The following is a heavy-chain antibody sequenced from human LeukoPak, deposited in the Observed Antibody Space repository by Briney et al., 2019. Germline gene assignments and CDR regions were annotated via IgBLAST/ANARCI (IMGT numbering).Heavy chain of an antibody. CDR2: ISSSSTTI. J-gene: IGHJ4*02. Sequence: GGSLRLSCAASGFTFSNYAMHWVRQAPGKGLEWISYISSSSTTIYYADSVKGRFTISRDNAKNSLYLQMNSLRAEDTAVYYCARVYGYSDYWGQGTLVTVSS. V-gene: IGHV3-48*01. D-gene: IGHD5-24*01. CDR1: GFTFSNYA. CDR3: ARVYGYSDY.